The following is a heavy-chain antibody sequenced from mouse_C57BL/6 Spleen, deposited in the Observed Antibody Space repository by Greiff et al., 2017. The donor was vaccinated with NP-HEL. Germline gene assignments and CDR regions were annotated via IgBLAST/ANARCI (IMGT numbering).Heavy chain of an antibody. J-gene: IGHJ4*01. Sequence: VQLQQSGPELVKPGASVKISCKASGYAFSSSWMNWVKQRPGKGLEWIGRIYPGDGDTNYNGKFKGKATLTADKSSSTAYMQRNSLTSEDSAVYFCARNYNYAMDYWGQGTSVTVSS. V-gene: IGHV1-82*01. D-gene: IGHD2-1*01. CDR3: ARNYNYAMDY. CDR1: GYAFSSSW. CDR2: IYPGDGDT.